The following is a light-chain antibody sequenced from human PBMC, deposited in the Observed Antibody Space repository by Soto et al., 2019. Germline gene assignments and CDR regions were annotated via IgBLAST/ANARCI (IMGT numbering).Light chain of an antibody. V-gene: IGKV3-20*01. Sequence: EIVLTQSPGTLSLSPGERATLSCRASQSVRNNYLAWYQHKPGQTPRLPISGASSRATGIPDRFSGSGSGTDVTLRISRLEPEDFAGYYCKQYGYSKTFGEGTKVEIK. CDR3: KQYGYSKT. J-gene: IGKJ1*01. CDR2: GAS. CDR1: QSVRNNY.